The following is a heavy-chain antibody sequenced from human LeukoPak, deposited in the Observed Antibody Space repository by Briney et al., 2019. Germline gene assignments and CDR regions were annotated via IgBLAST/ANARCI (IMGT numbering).Heavy chain of an antibody. Sequence: SVKVSCKASGGTFSSYAISWVRQAPGQGLEWMGGIIPIFGTANYAQKFQGRVTITADESTSTVYMELSSLRSEDTAVYYCARDHNGYSYGLLHYWGQGTLVTVSS. V-gene: IGHV1-69*13. CDR1: GGTFSSYA. J-gene: IGHJ4*02. CDR3: ARDHNGYSYGLLHY. CDR2: IIPIFGTA. D-gene: IGHD5-18*01.